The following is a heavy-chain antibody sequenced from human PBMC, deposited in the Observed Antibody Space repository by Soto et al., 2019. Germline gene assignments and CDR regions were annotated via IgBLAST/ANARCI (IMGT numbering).Heavy chain of an antibody. V-gene: IGHV3-33*01. CDR3: ATTTVTTSNPFDY. D-gene: IGHD4-17*01. CDR1: GFTFSSYG. J-gene: IGHJ4*02. CDR2: IWYDGSNN. Sequence: QVQLVESGGGVVQPGRSLRLSCAASGFTFSSYGMHWVRQAPGKGLEWVAVIWYDGSNNNYSNSVKGRFPFSRDNSKNTLYLQMNSLRAEDTAVYYCATTTVTTSNPFDYWGQGTLVTVSS.